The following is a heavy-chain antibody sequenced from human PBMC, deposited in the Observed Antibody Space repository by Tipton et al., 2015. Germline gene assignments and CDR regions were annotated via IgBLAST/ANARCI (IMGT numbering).Heavy chain of an antibody. Sequence: LRLSCTASGFSFGDYAVYWFRQPPGKGLEWIGYISYTETSHYNPSLKSRVTISTDTSKNQFSLKLSSVTAADTAVYYCARDLEHGMDVWGQGTTVTVSS. J-gene: IGHJ6*02. CDR3: ARDLEHGMDV. D-gene: IGHD5-24*01. CDR2: ISYTETS. CDR1: GFSFGDYA. V-gene: IGHV4-59*01.